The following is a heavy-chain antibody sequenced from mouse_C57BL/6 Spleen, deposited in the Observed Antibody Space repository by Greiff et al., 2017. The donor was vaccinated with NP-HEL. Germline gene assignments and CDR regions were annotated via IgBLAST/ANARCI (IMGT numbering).Heavy chain of an antibody. CDR2: IDPSDSET. Sequence: QVQLQQPGAELVRPGSSVKLSCKASGYTFTSYWMHWVKQRPIQGLEWIGNIDPSDSETHYNQKFKDKATLTVDKSSSTAYMQLSSLTSEDSAVYYCARREYYGSPFAYWGQGTLVTVSA. J-gene: IGHJ3*01. D-gene: IGHD1-1*01. V-gene: IGHV1-52*01. CDR1: GYTFTSYW. CDR3: ARREYYGSPFAY.